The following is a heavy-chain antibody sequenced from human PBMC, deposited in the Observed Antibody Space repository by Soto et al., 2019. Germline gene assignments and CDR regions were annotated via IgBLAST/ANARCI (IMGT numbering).Heavy chain of an antibody. CDR2: IYYSGST. V-gene: IGHV4-28*01. J-gene: IGHJ3*02. CDR1: GYSISSSNW. CDR3: ARNTGYLLSAFDI. D-gene: IGHD3-9*01. Sequence: WETLSLTCAVSGYSISSSNWWGWIRQPPGKGLEWIGYIYYSGSTYYNPSLKSRVTMSVDTSKNQFSLKLSSVTAVDTAVYYCARNTGYLLSAFDIWGQGTMVTVSS.